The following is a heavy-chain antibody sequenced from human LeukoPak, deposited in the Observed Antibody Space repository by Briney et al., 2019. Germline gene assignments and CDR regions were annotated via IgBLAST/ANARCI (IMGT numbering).Heavy chain of an antibody. CDR2: IYYSGST. CDR3: ARFDPLDSSGYYYTYYFDY. J-gene: IGHJ4*02. CDR1: GGSFSGYY. Sequence: SETLSLTCAVYGGSFSGYYWSWIRQPPGKGLEWIGYIYYSGSTYYNPSLKSRVTISVDTSKNQFSLKLSSVTAADTAVYYCARFDPLDSSGYYYTYYFDYWGQGTLVTVSS. V-gene: IGHV4-30-4*08. D-gene: IGHD3-22*01.